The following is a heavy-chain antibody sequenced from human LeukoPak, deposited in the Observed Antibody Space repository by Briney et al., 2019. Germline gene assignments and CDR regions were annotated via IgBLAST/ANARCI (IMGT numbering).Heavy chain of an antibody. CDR1: GFTFSSYA. CDR2: ISGSGGST. D-gene: IGHD1-26*01. Sequence: GGSLRLSCAASGFTFSSYAMSWVRQAPGKGLEWVSAISGSGGSTYYADSVKGRFTISRDNSKNTLYLQMNSLRAEDTAVYYCAKDLSGIHSGSYYSPFDYWGQGTLVTVSS. V-gene: IGHV3-23*01. J-gene: IGHJ4*02. CDR3: AKDLSGIHSGSYYSPFDY.